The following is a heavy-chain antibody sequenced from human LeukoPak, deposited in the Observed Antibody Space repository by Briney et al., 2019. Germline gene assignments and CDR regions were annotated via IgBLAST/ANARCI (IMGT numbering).Heavy chain of an antibody. CDR3: AGHHYGDYRQGYFDL. J-gene: IGHJ2*01. D-gene: IGHD4-17*01. CDR1: GGSISSSSYY. Sequence: KSSETLSLTCTVSGGSISSSSYYWGWIRQPPGKGLEWIGSIYYSGSTYYNPSLKSRVTISVDTSKNQFSLKLSSVTAADTAVYYCAGHHYGDYRQGYFDLWGRGTLVTVSS. V-gene: IGHV4-39*01. CDR2: IYYSGST.